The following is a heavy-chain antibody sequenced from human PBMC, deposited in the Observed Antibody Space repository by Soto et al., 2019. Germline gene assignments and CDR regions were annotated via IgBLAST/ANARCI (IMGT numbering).Heavy chain of an antibody. V-gene: IGHV1-2*02. CDR1: GYSFPVYY. Sequence: ASVKVSCKASGYSFPVYYIHWVRQAPGQGLEWMGWINPRSGGTDYAQKFQGRVTMTRDTSINTAYMELSRLTSDDTAVYYCARLPPPGLYYHGMDVWGQGTTVTVSS. CDR2: INPRSGGT. CDR3: ARLPPPGLYYHGMDV. J-gene: IGHJ6*02.